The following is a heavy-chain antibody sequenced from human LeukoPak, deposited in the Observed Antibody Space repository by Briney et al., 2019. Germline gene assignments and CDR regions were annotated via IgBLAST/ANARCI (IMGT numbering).Heavy chain of an antibody. CDR3: ARHPHFYFDNSAR. D-gene: IGHD3-22*01. Sequence: SETLSLTCTVSGDSVRTSNSYWCWIRQPPGKGLEWIGSMFYSGNTYYNPSLKSRVTISVDTSKNQLSLRLSSVTAADTAVYYCARHPHFYFDNSARWGQGTLVTVSS. J-gene: IGHJ4*02. CDR1: GDSVRTSNSY. CDR2: MFYSGNT. V-gene: IGHV4-39*01.